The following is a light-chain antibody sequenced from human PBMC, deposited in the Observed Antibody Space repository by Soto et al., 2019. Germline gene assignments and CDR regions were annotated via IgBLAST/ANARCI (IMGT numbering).Light chain of an antibody. CDR1: QSVSSTY. CDR3: QHYGSLVLT. Sequence: EIVLTQSPGTLSLSPGERATLSCRASQSVSSTYLAWYQQKPGQAPRLLIYGASSRATGIPDRFSGSGSGTDVTLTISILEPEEFAVYYCQHYGSLVLTFGGGTKVEIK. J-gene: IGKJ4*01. V-gene: IGKV3-20*01. CDR2: GAS.